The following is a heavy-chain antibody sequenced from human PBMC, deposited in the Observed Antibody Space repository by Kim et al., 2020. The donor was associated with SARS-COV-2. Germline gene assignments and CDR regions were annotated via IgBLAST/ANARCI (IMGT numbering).Heavy chain of an antibody. V-gene: IGHV3-11*01. J-gene: IGHJ4*02. CDR3: ARDSRGSYYFDY. Sequence: GGSLRLSCAASGFIFSDYYMSWIRQAPGKGLEWISYTSSSSSTIYSADSVKGRFTISRDNAKNSLYLQMNSLRAEDTAVYYCARDSRGSYYFDYWGLGTLVTVSS. CDR1: GFIFSDYY. CDR2: TSSSSSTI.